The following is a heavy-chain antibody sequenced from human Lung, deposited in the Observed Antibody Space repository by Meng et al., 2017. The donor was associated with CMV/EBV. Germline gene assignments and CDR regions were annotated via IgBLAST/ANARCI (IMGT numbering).Heavy chain of an antibody. D-gene: IGHD6-6*01. Sequence: GGSLRLXCAASGFSFSDYYMSWIRQAPGKGLEWVSYISSTGSSIYYADSVKGRFTISRDNAKNSLYLQMNSLRAEDTAMYYCARDPRPGAYYFGMEVWGQGTXVNGAS. J-gene: IGHJ6*02. CDR3: ARDPRPGAYYFGMEV. V-gene: IGHV3-11*04. CDR2: ISSTGSSI. CDR1: GFSFSDYY.